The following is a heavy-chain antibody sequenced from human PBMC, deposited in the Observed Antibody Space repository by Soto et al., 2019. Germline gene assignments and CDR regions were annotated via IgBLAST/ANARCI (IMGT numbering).Heavy chain of an antibody. CDR3: ARESLRGMYFGDNYFDY. V-gene: IGHV1-2*02. D-gene: IGHD3-10*01. Sequence: ASVNVSCKASRYNFADYYIHWLRKAAGQGLEGXGLINPTSCDTNYPQRFQVRVTMTRDTSSSTEYMELSRLRSDHTAVYYCARESLRGMYFGDNYFDYWGQVTLVTVSS. J-gene: IGHJ4*02. CDR1: RYNFADYY. CDR2: INPTSCDT.